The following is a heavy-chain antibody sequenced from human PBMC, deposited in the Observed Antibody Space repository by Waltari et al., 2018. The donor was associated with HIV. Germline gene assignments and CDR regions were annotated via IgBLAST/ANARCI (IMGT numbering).Heavy chain of an antibody. Sequence: EVQLVESGGGLIQPGGSLRLSCAASGFPVSSNYLSWVRQAPGKGLGWVSVMESGGSTYSACSGKGRLAIARDNAKNTLYLQMNSLRAEDTAVYYCAAELPQYGAAAGTFDPWGQGTLVTVSS. D-gene: IGHD6-13*01. J-gene: IGHJ5*02. CDR1: GFPVSSNY. CDR3: AAELPQYGAAAGTFDP. CDR2: MESGGST. V-gene: IGHV3-53*01.